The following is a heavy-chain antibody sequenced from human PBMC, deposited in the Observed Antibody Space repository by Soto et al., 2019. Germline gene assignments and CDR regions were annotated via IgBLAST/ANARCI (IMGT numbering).Heavy chain of an antibody. Sequence: DVQLLESGGGLVQPGGSLRLSCAASGFSFSTHAMSWVRQAPGKGLEWVSAISGSGVNTYYADSVKGRFTISRDNSKNTLYLQMNSLRAEDTAVYYCARVNYGTLLWGQGTLVTVSS. CDR1: GFSFSTHA. CDR2: ISGSGVNT. V-gene: IGHV3-23*01. J-gene: IGHJ4*02. CDR3: ARVNYGTLL. D-gene: IGHD4-17*01.